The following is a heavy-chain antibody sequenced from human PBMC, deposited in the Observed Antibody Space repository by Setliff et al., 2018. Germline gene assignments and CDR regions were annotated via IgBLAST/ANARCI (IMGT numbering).Heavy chain of an antibody. J-gene: IGHJ4*02. D-gene: IGHD6-13*01. Sequence: GASVKVSCKTSGYTFNTFGISWVRRAPGQGLDWMGWISPYNGDTKSAQKFRDRVTIIRDTSATTAYVELHSLRSDDTAVYYCATGQHSGSWTLDQWGQGTLVTVSS. CDR1: GYTFNTFG. V-gene: IGHV1-18*01. CDR2: ISPYNGDT. CDR3: ATGQHSGSWTLDQ.